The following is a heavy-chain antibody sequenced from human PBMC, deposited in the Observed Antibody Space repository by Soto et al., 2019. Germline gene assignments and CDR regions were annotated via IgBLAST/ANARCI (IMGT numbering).Heavy chain of an antibody. D-gene: IGHD5-18*01. J-gene: IGHJ6*03. CDR1: GGSISSYY. V-gene: IGHV4-59*01. CDR2: IYYSGST. CDR3: AREQLWPRYMDV. Sequence: SETLSLTCTVSGGSISSYYWSWIRQPPGKGLEWIGYIYYSGSTNYNPSLKSRVTISVDTSKNQFSLKLSSVTAADTAVYYCAREQLWPRYMDVWGKGTTVTVSS.